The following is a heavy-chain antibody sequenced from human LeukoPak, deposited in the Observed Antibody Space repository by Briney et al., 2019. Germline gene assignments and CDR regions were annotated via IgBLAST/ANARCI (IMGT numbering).Heavy chain of an antibody. D-gene: IGHD4-17*01. Sequence: SXXLSLTCTVSGGSISSYYWSWIRQPPGKGLEWIGYIYYSGSTNYNPSLKSRVTISVDTSKNQFSLKLSSVTAADTAVYYCARGSPYGDYVDYWGQGTLVTVSS. V-gene: IGHV4-59*01. CDR2: IYYSGST. CDR1: GGSISSYY. J-gene: IGHJ4*02. CDR3: ARGSPYGDYVDY.